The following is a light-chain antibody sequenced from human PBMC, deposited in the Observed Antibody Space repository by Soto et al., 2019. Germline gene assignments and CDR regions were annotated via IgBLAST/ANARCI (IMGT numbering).Light chain of an antibody. CDR1: QSVGTN. J-gene: IGKJ1*01. Sequence: EIVMTQSPATLSMSPGERVTLSCRASQSVGTNLAWYQQKPGQPPRLLMYGASTWATGIPVRFSGSGSGTDFTLTISSLQSEDFAIYYCQQYNTWTWTFGQGTKVDIK. CDR3: QQYNTWTWT. CDR2: GAS. V-gene: IGKV3-15*01.